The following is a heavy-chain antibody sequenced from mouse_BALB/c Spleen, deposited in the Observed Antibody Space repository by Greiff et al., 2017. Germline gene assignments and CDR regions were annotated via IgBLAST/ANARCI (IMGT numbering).Heavy chain of an antibody. CDR2: ILPGSGST. Sequence: VQLQQSGAELMKPGASVKISCKATGYTFSSYWIEWVKQRPGHGLEWIGEILPGSGSTNYNEKFKGKATFTADTSSNTAYMQLSSLTSEDSAVYYCAREVRRGAYWGQGTLVTVSA. D-gene: IGHD2-14*01. V-gene: IGHV1-9*01. CDR1: GYTFSSYW. CDR3: AREVRRGAY. J-gene: IGHJ3*01.